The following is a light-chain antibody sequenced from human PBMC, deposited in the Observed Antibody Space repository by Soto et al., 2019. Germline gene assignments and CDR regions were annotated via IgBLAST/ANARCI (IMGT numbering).Light chain of an antibody. CDR3: SSFKGTNSFV. J-gene: IGLJ1*01. CDR2: EVS. Sequence: QSALTQPASVSGSPGQSITISCTGSSSDIGAYNYVSWFQQYPGKAPKLIISEVSNRPSGVSNRFSGSKSGTAASLTISGLQTEDEADYFCSSFKGTNSFVFGTGNKVIV. V-gene: IGLV2-14*01. CDR1: SSDIGAYNY.